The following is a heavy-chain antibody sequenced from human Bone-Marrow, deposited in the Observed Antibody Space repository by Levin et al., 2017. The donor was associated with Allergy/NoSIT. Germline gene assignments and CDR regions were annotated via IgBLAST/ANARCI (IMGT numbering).Heavy chain of an antibody. D-gene: IGHD1-26*01. Sequence: VASVKVSCKGSGFKFSNYWIGWVRQKPGKGLERMGIIYPGDSDTRYNPSFQGQVTISADKSTATAYLQWNNVKTSDTATYFCARVYTGSYPDAFDVWGQGTRVTVSS. V-gene: IGHV5-51*01. CDR3: ARVYTGSYPDAFDV. CDR1: GFKFSNYW. J-gene: IGHJ3*01. CDR2: IYPGDSDT.